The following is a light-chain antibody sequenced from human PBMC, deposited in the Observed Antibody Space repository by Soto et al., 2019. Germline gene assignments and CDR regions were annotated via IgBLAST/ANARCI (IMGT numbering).Light chain of an antibody. CDR3: GTWDNSLGVLYV. Sequence: QSVLTQPPSLSAAPGQKVTISCSGTSSNIGNNYISWYQHLPGTAPKLLIYDNTKRPSGIPDRFSGSKSGTSATLGITGLQTGDEADYYCGTWDNSLGVLYVFGTGTKVTVL. CDR2: DNT. V-gene: IGLV1-51*01. CDR1: SSNIGNNY. J-gene: IGLJ1*01.